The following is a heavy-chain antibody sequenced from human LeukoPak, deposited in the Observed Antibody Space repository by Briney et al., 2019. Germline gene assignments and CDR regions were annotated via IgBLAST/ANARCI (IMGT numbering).Heavy chain of an antibody. CDR1: GGSISSSSYY. CDR3: ARADYDFWSGLTLYWYYMDV. V-gene: IGHV4-39*07. CDR2: IYYSGST. J-gene: IGHJ6*03. Sequence: SETLSLTCTVSGGSISSSSYYWGWIRQPPGKGLEWIGRIYYSGSTYYNPSLKSRVTISVDTSKNQFSLKLSSVTAADTAVYYCARADYDFWSGLTLYWYYMDVWGKGTTVTVSS. D-gene: IGHD3-3*01.